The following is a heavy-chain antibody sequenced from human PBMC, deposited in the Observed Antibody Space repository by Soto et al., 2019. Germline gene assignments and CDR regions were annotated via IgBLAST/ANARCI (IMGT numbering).Heavy chain of an antibody. V-gene: IGHV5-51*01. CDR3: ARPRIYDSSGYPAPYFDY. Sequence: GESLKISCKGSGYTFTSYWIGWVRQMPGKGLEWMGIIYPGDSDTRYSPSFQGQVTISANKSISTAYLQWSSLKASDTAMYYCARPRIYDSSGYPAPYFDYWGQGTLVTVSS. D-gene: IGHD3-22*01. CDR2: IYPGDSDT. CDR1: GYTFTSYW. J-gene: IGHJ4*02.